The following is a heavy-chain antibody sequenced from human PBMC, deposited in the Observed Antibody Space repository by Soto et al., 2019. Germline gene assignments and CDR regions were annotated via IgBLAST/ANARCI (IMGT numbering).Heavy chain of an antibody. CDR2: IYYSGST. CDR3: ASAAAAPDFDY. Sequence: PSETLSLTCTVSGGSISSSSYYWGWIRQPPGKGLEWIGSIYYSGSTYYNPSLKSRVTISVDTSKNQFSLKLSSVTAADTAVYYCASAAAAPDFDYWGQGTLVTVSS. CDR1: GGSISSSSYY. D-gene: IGHD6-13*01. J-gene: IGHJ4*02. V-gene: IGHV4-39*01.